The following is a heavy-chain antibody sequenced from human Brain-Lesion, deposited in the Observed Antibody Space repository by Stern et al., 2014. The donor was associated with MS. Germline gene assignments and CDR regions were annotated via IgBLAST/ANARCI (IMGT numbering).Heavy chain of an antibody. V-gene: IGHV3-23*04. CDR1: GFSFSNYA. J-gene: IGHJ1*01. CDR2: INGRGGPP. Sequence: EVHLVESGGGLVQPGGSLRLSCAASGFSFSNYAMSWVRQTPGKGLQWVSGINGRGGPPYYADSGKGRFTISRDNSKNTLYLQMDSLRADDTAVYYCAKWPHHIAVAGTRYFQHWGQGTLVTVSS. D-gene: IGHD6-19*01. CDR3: AKWPHHIAVAGTRYFQH.